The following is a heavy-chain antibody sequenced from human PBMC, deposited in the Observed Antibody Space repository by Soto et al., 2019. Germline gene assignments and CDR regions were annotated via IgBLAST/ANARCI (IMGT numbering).Heavy chain of an antibody. CDR1: GGTFSTYA. J-gene: IGHJ4*02. D-gene: IGHD2-15*01. Sequence: QVQLVQSGAEVKKPGSSVKVSCKASGGTFSTYAINWVRQAPGHGLEWMGGIIPLFGTAKYAQKFQDRVTITADESTSTANMELRSLRSEDTAVYYCARDYGHDCSGGNCYFYFWGQGTLVSVSS. CDR3: ARDYGHDCSGGNCYFYF. V-gene: IGHV1-69*01. CDR2: IIPLFGTA.